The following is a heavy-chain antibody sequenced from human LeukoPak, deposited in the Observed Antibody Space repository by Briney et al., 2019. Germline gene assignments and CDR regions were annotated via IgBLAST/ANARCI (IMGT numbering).Heavy chain of an antibody. Sequence: GASVKVSCKASGYSFITYDVNWVRQATGQGPEWMGYMNPNTGITGYVHKFQGRVIMPSDTSINTAYIELSSLTSEDTAMYYCARELRSDEFWGQGTLVTVSS. CDR2: MNPNTGIT. CDR1: GYSFITYD. J-gene: IGHJ4*02. V-gene: IGHV1-8*01. D-gene: IGHD3-10*01. CDR3: ARELRSDEF.